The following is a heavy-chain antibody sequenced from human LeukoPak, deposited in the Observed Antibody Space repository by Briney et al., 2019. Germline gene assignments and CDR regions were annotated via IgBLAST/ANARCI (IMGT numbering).Heavy chain of an antibody. V-gene: IGHV3-48*03. D-gene: IGHD4-17*01. J-gene: IGHJ4*02. CDR3: ASLSMTTVTTDDY. CDR2: ISSSGSTI. Sequence: GGSLRLSCAASGFTFSSYEMNWVRQAPGKGLEWVSYISSSGSTIYYADSVKGRFTISRDNAKNSLYLQMNSLRAEDTAVYYCASLSMTTVTTDDYWGQGTLVTVSS. CDR1: GFTFSSYE.